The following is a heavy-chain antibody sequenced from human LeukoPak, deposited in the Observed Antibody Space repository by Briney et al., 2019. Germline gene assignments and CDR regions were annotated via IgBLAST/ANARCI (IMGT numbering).Heavy chain of an antibody. CDR3: ARGPVTKFEI. D-gene: IGHD4-17*01. V-gene: IGHV3-23*01. Sequence: GGSPRLSCAASGFIFNNYAMTWVRQAPGKGLEWVSVIVGSVGSAFYADSVKGRFTISRDNSNNTLYLQMNSLRAEDTAVYYCARGPVTKFEIWGQGTILTVSS. CDR1: GFIFNNYA. J-gene: IGHJ3*02. CDR2: IVGSVGSA.